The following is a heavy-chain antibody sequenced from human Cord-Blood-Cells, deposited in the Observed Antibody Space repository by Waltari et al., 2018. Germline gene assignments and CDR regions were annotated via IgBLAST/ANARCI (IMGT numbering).Heavy chain of an antibody. CDR2: IIPIFGTA. J-gene: IGHJ2*01. CDR1: GGNFTSYA. CDR3: ARDRDGDYGYFDL. V-gene: IGHV1-69*06. Sequence: QVQLVQSGAEVQKPGSSVKVSCKASGGNFTSYAISWVRPAPGQGLEWMGGIIPIFGTANYAQKFQGRVTITADKSTSTAYMELSSLRSEDTAVYYCARDRDGDYGYFDLWGRGTLVTVSS. D-gene: IGHD4-17*01.